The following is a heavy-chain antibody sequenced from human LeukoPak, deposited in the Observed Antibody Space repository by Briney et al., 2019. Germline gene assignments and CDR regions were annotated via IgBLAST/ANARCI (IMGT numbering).Heavy chain of an antibody. J-gene: IGHJ3*02. D-gene: IGHD1-7*01. CDR1: GFTFSSYS. CDR3: AKDSGNYLDAFDI. CDR2: ISTSSSYI. Sequence: GGSLRLSCAAYGFTFSSYSMNWVRQAPGKGLEWVSFISTSSSYIYYADSVKGRFTISRDNAKNSLYLEMNSLRAEDTAVYYCAKDSGNYLDAFDIWGQGTMVTVSS. V-gene: IGHV3-21*01.